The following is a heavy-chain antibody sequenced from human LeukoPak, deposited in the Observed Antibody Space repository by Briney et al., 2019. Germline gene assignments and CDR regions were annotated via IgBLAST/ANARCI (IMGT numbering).Heavy chain of an antibody. V-gene: IGHV4-59*01. Sequence: IPSETLSLTCTVSGGSISNYYWSWIRQPPGKGLEWIGYIYYSGSTNYNPSLKSRVTISADTSKNQFSLKLSSVTAADTAVYYFAAGNYYFDYWGQGTLVTVSS. J-gene: IGHJ4*02. CDR3: AAGNYYFDY. CDR1: GGSISNYY. D-gene: IGHD1-7*01. CDR2: IYYSGST.